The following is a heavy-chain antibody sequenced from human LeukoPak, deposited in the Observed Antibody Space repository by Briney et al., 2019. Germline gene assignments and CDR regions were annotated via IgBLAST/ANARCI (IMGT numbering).Heavy chain of an antibody. V-gene: IGHV3-21*01. J-gene: IGHJ5*02. CDR1: GYAFTSYS. D-gene: IGHD3-3*01. Sequence: PGGSLRLSCAASGYAFTSYSMIWVRQAPGKGLEWVSSISSGHIYYADSVKGRFAISRDNAKNSLYLQMTSLRAEDTAVYYCAREIPEGYWSGYIDPWGQGTLVTVSS. CDR3: AREIPEGYWSGYIDP. CDR2: ISSGHI.